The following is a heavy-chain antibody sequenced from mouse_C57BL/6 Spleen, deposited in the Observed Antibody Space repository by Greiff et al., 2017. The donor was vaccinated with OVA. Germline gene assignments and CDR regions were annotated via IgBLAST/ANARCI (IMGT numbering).Heavy chain of an antibody. Sequence: EVQRVESGPGLVKPSQSLSLTCSVTGYSITSGYYWNWIRQFPGNKLEWMGYISYDGSNNYNPSLKNRISITRDTSKNQFFLKLNSVTTEDTATYYCARGGLNPSFDYWGQGTTLTVSS. D-gene: IGHD1-3*01. J-gene: IGHJ2*01. V-gene: IGHV3-6*01. CDR1: GYSITSGYY. CDR3: ARGGLNPSFDY. CDR2: ISYDGSN.